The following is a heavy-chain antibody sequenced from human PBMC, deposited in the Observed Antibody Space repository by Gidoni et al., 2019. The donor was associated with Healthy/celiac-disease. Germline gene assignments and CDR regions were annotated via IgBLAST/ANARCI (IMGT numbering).Heavy chain of an antibody. Sequence: VQLVQSGAEVKKPGASVKVSCKASGYTFPSYGIRWVRQAPGQGLEWMGWISAYNGNTNYAQKLQGRVTMTTDTSTSTAYMELRSLRSDDTAVYYCARVVVGPAAMISYYYGMDVWGQGTTVTVSS. CDR1: GYTFPSYG. CDR2: ISAYNGNT. D-gene: IGHD2-2*01. CDR3: ARVVVGPAAMISYYYGMDV. V-gene: IGHV1-18*01. J-gene: IGHJ6*02.